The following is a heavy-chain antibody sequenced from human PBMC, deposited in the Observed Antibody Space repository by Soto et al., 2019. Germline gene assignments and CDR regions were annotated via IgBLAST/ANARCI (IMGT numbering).Heavy chain of an antibody. Sequence: ASVKVSFKASGYSFTSYAMHWVRQAPGQRLEWMGWINAGNGNTKYSQKFQGRVTITRDTSASTAYMELSSLRSEDTAVYYCARDPPRIAAAGTQAGNYWGQGTLVTVSS. J-gene: IGHJ4*02. CDR3: ARDPPRIAAAGTQAGNY. CDR2: INAGNGNT. D-gene: IGHD6-13*01. V-gene: IGHV1-3*01. CDR1: GYSFTSYA.